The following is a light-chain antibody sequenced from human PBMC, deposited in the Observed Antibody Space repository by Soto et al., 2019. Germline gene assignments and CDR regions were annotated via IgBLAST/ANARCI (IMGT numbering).Light chain of an antibody. Sequence: DIPMTQSPSSVSASVGDRVTITCRASQDISSWLAWYQQKPGKAPKLLIYVASSLQRGVPSRFSGSGSGTEFTLTISSLQPEDFATYFCQQAYTFPPTFGGGTRVEIK. V-gene: IGKV1D-12*01. J-gene: IGKJ4*01. CDR1: QDISSW. CDR2: VAS. CDR3: QQAYTFPPT.